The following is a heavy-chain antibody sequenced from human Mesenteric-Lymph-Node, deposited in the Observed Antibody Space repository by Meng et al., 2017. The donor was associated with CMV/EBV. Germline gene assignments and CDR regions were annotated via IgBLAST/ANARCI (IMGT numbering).Heavy chain of an antibody. J-gene: IGHJ4*02. CDR1: GFTFSSYG. Sequence: GESLKISCAASGFTFSSYGMHWVRQAPGKGLEWVSVIGGSGGDTFYADSVKGRFIISRDNSKNTLYLLMSSLSAEDTAVYYCAKDRPFCTISSCDDSWGLGTLVTVSS. V-gene: IGHV3-23*01. D-gene: IGHD2-2*01. CDR3: AKDRPFCTISSCDDS. CDR2: IGGSGGDT.